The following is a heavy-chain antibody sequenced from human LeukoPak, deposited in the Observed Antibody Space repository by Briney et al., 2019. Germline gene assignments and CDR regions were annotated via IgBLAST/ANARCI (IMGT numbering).Heavy chain of an antibody. CDR2: IYTSGST. CDR3: ARDRGYSYAFDY. V-gene: IGHV4-4*07. Sequence: SETLSLTCTVSGGSISSYYWSWIRQPPGKGLVWIGGIYTSGSTNYNPSLKSRVTISVDTSKNQYSLKRSCGTAADTAVYYCARDRGYSYAFDYWGQGTVVTVS. CDR1: GGSISSYY. D-gene: IGHD5-18*01. J-gene: IGHJ4*02.